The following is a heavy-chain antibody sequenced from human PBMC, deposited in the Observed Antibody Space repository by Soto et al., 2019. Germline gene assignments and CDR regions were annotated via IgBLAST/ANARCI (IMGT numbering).Heavy chain of an antibody. V-gene: IGHV3-33*08. Sequence: QVQLVESGGGVVQPGRSLRLSCAASGFTFSSYGMHWVRQAPGKGLEWVAVIWYDGSNKHYADSVKGRFTISRDNSKNTLYLQMNSLRAEDTAVYYCATRYYYGSGSYHLDNWGQGTLVTVAS. D-gene: IGHD3-10*01. CDR3: ATRYYYGSGSYHLDN. CDR2: IWYDGSNK. J-gene: IGHJ4*02. CDR1: GFTFSSYG.